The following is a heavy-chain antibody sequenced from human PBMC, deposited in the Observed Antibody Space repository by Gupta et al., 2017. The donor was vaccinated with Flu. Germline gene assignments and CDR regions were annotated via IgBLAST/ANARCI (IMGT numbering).Heavy chain of an antibody. J-gene: IGHJ6*03. Sequence: EVRLVESGGGLVQPGGSLRLSCAASGFTFSRSEMNWVRQAPGKGLEWVSYISSSGTTIYYADSVRGRFTVSRDNAKNSLYLQMSSLRVEDTAVYYCARDQFTNPASGYYMDVWGKGTTVTVSS. CDR2: ISSSGTTI. V-gene: IGHV3-48*03. D-gene: IGHD2-15*01. CDR1: GFTFSRSE. CDR3: ARDQFTNPASGYYMDV.